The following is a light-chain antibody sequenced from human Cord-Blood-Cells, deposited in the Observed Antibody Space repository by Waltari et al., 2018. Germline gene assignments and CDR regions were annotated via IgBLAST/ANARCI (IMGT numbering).Light chain of an antibody. CDR1: SSDVGGYNY. CDR3: SSYTSSSTLLYV. J-gene: IGLJ1*01. V-gene: IGLV2-14*01. CDR2: DVS. Sequence: SALNQPASVSGSPGQSITISCTGTSSDVGGYNYVSWSQQHPGKAPKLMIYDVSNRPSGVSNRFSGSKSGNTASLTISGLQAEDEADYYCSSYTSSSTLLYVFGTGTKVTVL.